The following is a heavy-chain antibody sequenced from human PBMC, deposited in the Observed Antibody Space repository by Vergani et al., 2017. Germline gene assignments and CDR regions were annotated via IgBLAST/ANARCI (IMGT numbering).Heavy chain of an antibody. J-gene: IGHJ4*02. Sequence: QVQLVQSGAEVKKPGASVKVSCKASGYTFTSYYMHWVRQAPGQGLEWMGIINPSGGSTSYAQKFQGRVTMTRDTSTSTVYMELSSLRSEDTAVYYCATSIFSPPTTVTRGGFDYWGQGTLVTVSS. D-gene: IGHD4-17*01. CDR1: GYTFTSYY. V-gene: IGHV1-46*01. CDR3: ATSIFSPPTTVTRGGFDY. CDR2: INPSGGST.